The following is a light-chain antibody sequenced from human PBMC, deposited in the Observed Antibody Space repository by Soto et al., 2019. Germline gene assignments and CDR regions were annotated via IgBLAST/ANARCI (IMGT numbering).Light chain of an antibody. J-gene: IGLJ1*01. V-gene: IGLV2-14*01. Sequence: QSALTQPASVSGSPGQSITISCTGTSSDVGAYNYVSWYQQHPGKAPKLTIYEVSNRPSGVSNRFSGSKSGNTASLTIFGLQAEDEADIYCSSYTSSSSYVFGTATKVTVL. CDR2: EVS. CDR1: SSDVGAYNY. CDR3: SSYTSSSSYV.